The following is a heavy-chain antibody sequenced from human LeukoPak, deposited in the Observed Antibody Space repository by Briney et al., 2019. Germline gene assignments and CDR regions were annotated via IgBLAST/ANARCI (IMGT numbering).Heavy chain of an antibody. CDR2: IQYDGSNK. CDR1: GFTFSSYS. CDR3: AKDRVVPGDRWDY. Sequence: QSGGSLRLSCAASGFTFSSYSMNWVRQVPGKGLDWVAFIQYDGSNKYFADSVKGRFSISRDNTKNTLHLEMNSLRAEDTAVYYCAKDRVVPGDRWDYWGQGTLVTVSS. J-gene: IGHJ4*02. D-gene: IGHD2-21*02. V-gene: IGHV3-30*02.